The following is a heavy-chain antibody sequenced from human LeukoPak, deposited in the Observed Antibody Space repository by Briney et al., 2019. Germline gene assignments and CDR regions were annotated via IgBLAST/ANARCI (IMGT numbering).Heavy chain of an antibody. J-gene: IGHJ4*02. D-gene: IGHD3-10*01. CDR1: GFTFSSYS. V-gene: IGHV3-21*01. CDR3: ARVHWGSGSYRDY. Sequence: GGSLRLSCAASGFTFSSYSMNWVRQAPGKGLEWVSSISSSSSYIYYADSVKGRFTISRGNAKNSLYLQMNSLRAEDTAVYYCARVHWGSGSYRDYWGQGTLVTVSS. CDR2: ISSSSSYI.